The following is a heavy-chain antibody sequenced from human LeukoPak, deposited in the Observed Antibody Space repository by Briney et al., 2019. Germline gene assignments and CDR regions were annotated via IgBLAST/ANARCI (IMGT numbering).Heavy chain of an antibody. Sequence: PGGSLRLSCAVSGFTFSSYSMNWVRQAPGKGLEWVSSISSSSSYIYYADSVKGRFTISRDNAKKSLFLQMNNVRAEDTAVYYCARWLPGGDPPFSGDYYYYMDVWGKGTTVTVSS. CDR1: GFTFSSYS. CDR3: ARWLPGGDPPFSGDYYYYMDV. CDR2: ISSSSSYI. J-gene: IGHJ6*03. V-gene: IGHV3-21*01. D-gene: IGHD2-21*02.